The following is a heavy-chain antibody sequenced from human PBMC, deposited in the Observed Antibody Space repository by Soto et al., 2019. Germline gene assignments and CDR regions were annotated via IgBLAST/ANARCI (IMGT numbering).Heavy chain of an antibody. D-gene: IGHD3-22*01. Sequence: EVQLLESGGGLVQPGGSLRLSCAASGFTFSSYAMSWVRQAPGKGLEWVSALSGSGVSTYYADSVKGRFTISRDNSKNTLYLQMNSLRAEDTAVYYCAKVGGSKDYYVTSGYYLYYYYAMAVWGQGTTVTVSS. CDR1: GFTFSSYA. V-gene: IGHV3-23*01. CDR2: LSGSGVST. CDR3: AKVGGSKDYYVTSGYYLYYYYAMAV. J-gene: IGHJ6*02.